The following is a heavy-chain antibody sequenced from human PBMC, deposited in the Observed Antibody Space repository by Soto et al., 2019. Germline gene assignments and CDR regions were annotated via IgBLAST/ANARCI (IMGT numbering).Heavy chain of an antibody. J-gene: IGHJ4*02. V-gene: IGHV3-48*02. D-gene: IGHD6-19*01. CDR3: ARSVEGHFDY. CDR2: ITSDTLTI. Sequence: EVQLVESGGGLVQPGGSLRLSCAASGFTFSIYSMNWVRQAPGKGLEWFSYITSDTLTIKYSDSVKGRFTISRDNAKNSLYLQMNSLRDDDTAVYFCARSVEGHFDYWGQGTVGTVSS. CDR1: GFTFSIYS.